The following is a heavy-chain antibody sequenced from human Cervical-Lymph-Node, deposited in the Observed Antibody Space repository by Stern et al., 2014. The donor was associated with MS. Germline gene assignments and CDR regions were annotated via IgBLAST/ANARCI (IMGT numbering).Heavy chain of an antibody. V-gene: IGHV4-59*01. CDR1: GGSISGYY. Sequence: QLQLQESGPGLVKPSETLSLTCIVSGGSISGYYWTLIRQPPGERLEWFGYIYYSGSATYNPSLNSRVTMSVDTSKNQFSLTLHSVTAADTAVYYCARLHSHQREEFDPWGQGTLVTVSS. J-gene: IGHJ5*02. D-gene: IGHD1-26*01. CDR2: IYYSGSA. CDR3: ARLHSHQREEFDP.